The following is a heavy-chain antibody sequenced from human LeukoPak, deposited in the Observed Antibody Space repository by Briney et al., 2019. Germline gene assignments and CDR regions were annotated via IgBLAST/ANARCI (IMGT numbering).Heavy chain of an antibody. CDR1: GFTVSSNY. CDR3: ARDIVLMPAGDFDI. J-gene: IGHJ3*02. V-gene: IGHV3-53*01. D-gene: IGHD2-8*01. CDR2: MYSGGST. Sequence: PGGSLRLSCAASGFTVSSNYMSWVRQAPGKGLEWVSVMYSGGSTYYSESVKGRFTISRDNSKNRLYLQMNSLRAEDTAVYYCARDIVLMPAGDFDIWGQGTMVTVSS.